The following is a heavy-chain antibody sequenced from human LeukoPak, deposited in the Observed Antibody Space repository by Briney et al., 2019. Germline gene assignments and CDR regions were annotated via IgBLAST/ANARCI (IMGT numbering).Heavy chain of an antibody. V-gene: IGHV4-30-2*01. CDR1: GGSISSGGYS. D-gene: IGHD3-10*01. CDR2: IYHSGST. CDR3: ASSPYYYGSGYDY. Sequence: SQTLSLTCAVSGGSISSGGYSWGWIRQPPGKGLEWIGYIYHSGSTYYNPSLKSRVTISVDRSKNQFSLKLSSVTAADTAVYYCASSPYYYGSGYDYWGQGTLVTVSS. J-gene: IGHJ4*02.